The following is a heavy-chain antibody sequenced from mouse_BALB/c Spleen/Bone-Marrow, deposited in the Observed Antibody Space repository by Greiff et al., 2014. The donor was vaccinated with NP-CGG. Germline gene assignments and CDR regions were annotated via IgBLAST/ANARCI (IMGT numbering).Heavy chain of an antibody. CDR1: GFTFSSFG. J-gene: IGHJ4*01. CDR3: AGSNYVGYYAMDY. Sequence: EVNLVESGGGLVQPGGSRKLSCAASGFTFSSFGIHWVRQAPEKGLEWVAYISSDSSTIYYADTVKGRFTISRDNPKNTLFLQMTSLRSEDTAMYYCAGSNYVGYYAMDYWGQGTSVTVSS. D-gene: IGHD1-1*01. V-gene: IGHV5-17*02. CDR2: ISSDSSTI.